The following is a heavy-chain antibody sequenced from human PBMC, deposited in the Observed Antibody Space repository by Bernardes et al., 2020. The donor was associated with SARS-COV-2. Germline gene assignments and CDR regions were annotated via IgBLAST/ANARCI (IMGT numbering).Heavy chain of an antibody. V-gene: IGHV3-48*03. J-gene: IGHJ4*02. CDR3: ARVPLFNPPYDSTF. D-gene: IGHD5-12*01. CDR1: GFTFSSYE. CDR2: ISNSGRNI. Sequence: GGSLRLSCAASGFTFSSYEMNWVRQAPGKGLEWVSYISNSGRNIYYADSLKGRFTISRDNAKNSLYLQMNSLRAEDTAVYYCARVPLFNPPYDSTFWGQGTLVTVSS.